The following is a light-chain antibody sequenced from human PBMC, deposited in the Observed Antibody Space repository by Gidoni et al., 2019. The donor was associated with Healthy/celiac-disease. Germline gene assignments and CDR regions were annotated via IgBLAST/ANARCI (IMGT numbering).Light chain of an antibody. Sequence: EIVLTQSPGTLSLSPGERATLSCRASQSVSSSYLAWYQQKPGQAPRLLIHGASSRATGIPDRFSGSGSGTDFTLTISRLEPEDFAVYYCQQYGSSPFMYTFGQXTKLEIK. CDR2: GAS. CDR1: QSVSSSY. CDR3: QQYGSSPFMYT. J-gene: IGKJ2*01. V-gene: IGKV3-20*01.